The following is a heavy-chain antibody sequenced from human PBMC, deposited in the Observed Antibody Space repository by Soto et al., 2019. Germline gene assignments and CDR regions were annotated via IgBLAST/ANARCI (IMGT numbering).Heavy chain of an antibody. CDR3: AGVLGYCSSTSSGSCYYYGMDV. CDR2: INPSGGST. J-gene: IGHJ6*02. V-gene: IGHV1-46*01. CDR1: GYTFTSYY. D-gene: IGHD2-2*01. Sequence: ASVKVSCKASGYTFTSYYMHWVRQAPGQGLEWMGIINPSGGSTSYAQKFQGRVTMTRDTSTSTVYMELSSLRSEDTAVYYCAGVLGYCSSTSSGSCYYYGMDVWGQGTTVTVSS.